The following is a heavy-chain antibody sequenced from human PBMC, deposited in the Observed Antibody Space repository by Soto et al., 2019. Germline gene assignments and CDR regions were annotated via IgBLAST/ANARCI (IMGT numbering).Heavy chain of an antibody. CDR2: IYYSGST. CDR3: ARALFYSDSSGYYQVSRRILDY. Sequence: PSETLSLTCTVSGGSLNSGDYYWSWIRQPPGKGLEWMGYIYYSGSTYYNPSVQSRVTMSVDTSKNQFSLRLSSVTAADTAVYYCARALFYSDSSGYYQVSRRILDYWGQGTLVTVSS. D-gene: IGHD3-22*01. J-gene: IGHJ4*02. CDR1: GGSLNSGDYY. V-gene: IGHV4-30-4*01.